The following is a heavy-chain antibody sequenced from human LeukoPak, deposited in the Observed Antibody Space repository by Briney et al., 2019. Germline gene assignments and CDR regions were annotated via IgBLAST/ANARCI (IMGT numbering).Heavy chain of an antibody. Sequence: ASVKVSCKASGYTFTDYYMHWVRQAPGQGLQWMGWINPNTGDTNYAQKLQGRVTMTTDTSTSTAYMELRSLRSDDTAVYYCARDNVPYYYDSSGYYYLDYWGQGTLVTVSS. CDR3: ARDNVPYYYDSSGYYYLDY. CDR1: GYTFTDYY. D-gene: IGHD3-22*01. V-gene: IGHV1-2*02. J-gene: IGHJ4*02. CDR2: INPNTGDT.